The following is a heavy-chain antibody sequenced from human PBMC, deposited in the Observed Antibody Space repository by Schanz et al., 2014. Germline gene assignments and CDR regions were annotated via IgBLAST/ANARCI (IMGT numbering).Heavy chain of an antibody. J-gene: IGHJ3*02. CDR1: GFTFSNYW. CDR2: IKQDGSEK. Sequence: EVQLVESGGGLVQPGGSLRLSCAASGFTFSNYWMSWVRQAPGKGLEWVANIKQDGSEKYYVDSVKGRFTISRDNAKNSLYLEMTSLRGEDTAVYYCARENLNWEAFDIWGQGTMVTVSS. CDR3: ARENLNWEAFDI. V-gene: IGHV3-7*03. D-gene: IGHD7-27*01.